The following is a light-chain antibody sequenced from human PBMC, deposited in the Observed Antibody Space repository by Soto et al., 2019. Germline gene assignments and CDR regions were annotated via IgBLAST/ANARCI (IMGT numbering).Light chain of an antibody. CDR1: QSVNSN. Sequence: EIVMTQSPATLSLSPGERATLSCRASQSVNSNLAWYQQKAGQAPRLLIFGTSTRATGLPARFSGSGSGTDFTLTISSLQFEDVAVYYCKQYNNWPRTFGQGNKVDMK. CDR2: GTS. J-gene: IGKJ1*01. CDR3: KQYNNWPRT. V-gene: IGKV3-15*01.